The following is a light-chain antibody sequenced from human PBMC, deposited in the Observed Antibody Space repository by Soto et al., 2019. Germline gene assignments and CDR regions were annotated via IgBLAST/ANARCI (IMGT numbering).Light chain of an antibody. J-gene: IGLJ1*01. V-gene: IGLV2-14*03. CDR3: SSYTSSSTRV. CDR2: EVS. Sequence: QSVRTQPASVSGPPGQSITISCTGTSSDVGAYDYVSWYQQHPDKAPKLMIYEVSNRPSGVSNRFSGSKSVNTATLTISGLQAEDEADYYCSSYTSSSTRVFGTGTKVTVL. CDR1: SSDVGAYDY.